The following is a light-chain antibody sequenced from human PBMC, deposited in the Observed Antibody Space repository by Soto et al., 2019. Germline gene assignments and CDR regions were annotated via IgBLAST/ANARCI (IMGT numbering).Light chain of an antibody. CDR2: GAS. Sequence: EIVLTQSPGTLSLSPGERATLSCRASQSVSSIYLAWYQQKPGQAPRLLIYGASSRATGIPARFSGSGSGTDFTLTISRLEPEDFAVYYCKQYGSSPLFTFGPGTKVDIK. J-gene: IGKJ3*01. CDR1: QSVSSIY. CDR3: KQYGSSPLFT. V-gene: IGKV3-20*01.